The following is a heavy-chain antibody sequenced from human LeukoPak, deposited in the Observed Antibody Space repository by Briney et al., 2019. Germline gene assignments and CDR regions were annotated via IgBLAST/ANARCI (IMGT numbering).Heavy chain of an antibody. V-gene: IGHV3-23*01. CDR2: ISGSGSGGST. CDR3: AKDAYGSGSYYFGY. CDR1: GFTFGSSA. Sequence: GGSLRLSCAASGFTFGSSAMSWVRQAPGKGLEWVSSISGSGSGGSTYYADSVKGRFTISRDNSKNTLYLQMNSLRAEDTAVYYCAKDAYGSGSYYFGYWGQGTLVTVSS. D-gene: IGHD3-10*01. J-gene: IGHJ4*02.